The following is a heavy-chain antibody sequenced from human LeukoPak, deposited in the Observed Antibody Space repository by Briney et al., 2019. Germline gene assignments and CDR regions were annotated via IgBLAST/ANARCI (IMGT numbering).Heavy chain of an antibody. V-gene: IGHV4-34*01. CDR3: ARDFKGSVNSYNWFDP. CDR2: INHSEST. CDR1: GGSFSGYY. Sequence: SETLSLTCAVYGGSFSGYYWSWIRQPPGKGLEWIGEINHSESTNHNPSLKSRVTVSVDTSKNQFSLKLSSVTAADTAVYYCARDFKGSVNSYNWFDPWGQGTLVTVPS. D-gene: IGHD1-1*01. J-gene: IGHJ5*02.